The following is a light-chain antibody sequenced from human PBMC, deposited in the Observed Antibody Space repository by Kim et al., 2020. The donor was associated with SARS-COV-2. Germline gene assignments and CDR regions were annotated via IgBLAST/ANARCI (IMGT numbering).Light chain of an antibody. CDR3: QQYNNWPPRSP. Sequence: EIVMTQSPATLSVSPGERATLSCRASQSVSSNLAWYQQKPGQAPRLLIYGASTRATGIPARFSGSGSGTEFTLTISSLQSEDFAVYYWQQYNNWPPRSPFGQGTKLEI. V-gene: IGKV3-15*01. CDR1: QSVSSN. J-gene: IGKJ2*01. CDR2: GAS.